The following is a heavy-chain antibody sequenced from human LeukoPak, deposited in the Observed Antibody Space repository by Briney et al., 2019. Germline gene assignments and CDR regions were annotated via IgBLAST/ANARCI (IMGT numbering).Heavy chain of an antibody. J-gene: IGHJ4*02. V-gene: IGHV1-2*02. CDR2: IHPNTVVT. CDR1: GYTFTDYF. CDR3: ARGTKDILGPVDY. D-gene: IGHD1-26*01. Sequence: GASVKVSCKASGYTFTDYFIHWVRQAPGQGLEWMGWIHPNTVVTNFDQRFQGRVTLTRDMSISTAYMELSRLRSDDTALYYCARGTKDILGPVDYWGQGTLVTVSS.